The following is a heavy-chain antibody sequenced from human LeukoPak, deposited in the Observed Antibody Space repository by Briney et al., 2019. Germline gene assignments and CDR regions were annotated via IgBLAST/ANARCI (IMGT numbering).Heavy chain of an antibody. CDR3: AKDLRAGSYYSCPLDY. D-gene: IGHD3-10*01. V-gene: IGHV3-30*04. CDR2: ISYDGSNK. Sequence: GRSLRLSCAASGFTFSSYAMHWVRQAPGKGLEWVAVISYDGSNKYYADSVKGRFTISRDNSKNTLYLQMNSLRAEGTAVYYCAKDLRAGSYYSCPLDYWGQGTLVTVSS. J-gene: IGHJ4*02. CDR1: GFTFSSYA.